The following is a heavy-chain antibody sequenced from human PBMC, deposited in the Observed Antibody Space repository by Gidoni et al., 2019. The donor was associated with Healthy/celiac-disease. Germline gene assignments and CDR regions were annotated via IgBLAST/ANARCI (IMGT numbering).Heavy chain of an antibody. CDR2: ISGSGGSK. V-gene: IGHV3-23*01. Sequence: ELQLLESGGGLVQPGGSLSLSCAASGFTFISYAMSWVRQAPGKGREWVSAISGSGGSKYYADSVKGRFTISRDNSKNTLYLQMNSLRAEDTAVYYCAKVSSWYSSGWSDYWGQGTLVTVSS. CDR1: GFTFISYA. CDR3: AKVSSWYSSGWSDY. D-gene: IGHD6-19*01. J-gene: IGHJ4*02.